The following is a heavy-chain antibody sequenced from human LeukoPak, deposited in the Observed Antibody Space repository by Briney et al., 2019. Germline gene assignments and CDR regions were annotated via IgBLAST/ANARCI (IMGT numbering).Heavy chain of an antibody. CDR3: ARAILYDILTGYYGYFDY. CDR2: INPNSGGT. CDR1: GYTFTGYY. V-gene: IGHV1-2*02. Sequence: GASVKVSCKASGYTFTGYYMHWVRQAPGQGLEWMGWINPNSGGTNYAQKFQGRVTVTRDTSISTAYMELSRLRSDDTAVYYCARAILYDILTGYYGYFDYWGQGTLVTVSS. D-gene: IGHD3-9*01. J-gene: IGHJ4*02.